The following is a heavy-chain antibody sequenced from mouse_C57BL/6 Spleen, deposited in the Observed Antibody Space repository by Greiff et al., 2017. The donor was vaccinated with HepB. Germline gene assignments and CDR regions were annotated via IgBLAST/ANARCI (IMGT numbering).Heavy chain of an antibody. D-gene: IGHD1-1*01. CDR1: GYTFTSYG. J-gene: IGHJ1*03. V-gene: IGHV1-81*01. Sequence: QVQLQQSGAELARPGASVKLSCKASGYTFTSYGISWVKQRTGQGLEWIGEIYPRSGNTYYNEKFKGKATLTADKSSSTAYIELRSLTSEDSAVYFCAFITTVVATNCWYFDVWGTGTTVTVSS. CDR3: AFITTVVATNCWYFDV. CDR2: IYPRSGNT.